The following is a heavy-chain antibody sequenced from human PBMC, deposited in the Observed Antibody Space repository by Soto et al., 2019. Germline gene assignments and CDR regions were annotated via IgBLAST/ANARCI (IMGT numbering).Heavy chain of an antibody. D-gene: IGHD6-13*01. CDR3: DRKRSSYNWLDT. V-gene: IGHV4-30-2*01. CDR1: GGSISSGGYS. J-gene: IGHJ5*02. CDR2: IYHSGST. Sequence: SETLSLTCAVSGGSISSGGYSWSWIRQPPGKGLEWIGYIYHSGSTYYNPSLKSRVTISVDRSKNQFSLKLSSVTAAETAVYYCDRKRSSYNWLDTWGQGTLVTVSS.